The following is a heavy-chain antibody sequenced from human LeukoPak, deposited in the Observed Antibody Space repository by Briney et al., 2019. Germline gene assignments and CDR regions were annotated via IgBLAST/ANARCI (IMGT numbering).Heavy chain of an antibody. Sequence: RASETLSLTCTVSGGSISSSSYYWGWIRQPPGKGLEWIGSIYYSGSTYYNPSLKSRVTISVDTSKNQFSLKLSSVTAADTAVYYCARGRAPGKWPPYYYYYMDVWGKGTTVTVSS. V-gene: IGHV4-39*07. D-gene: IGHD3-10*01. CDR3: ARGRAPGKWPPYYYYYMDV. J-gene: IGHJ6*03. CDR1: GGSISSSSYY. CDR2: IYYSGST.